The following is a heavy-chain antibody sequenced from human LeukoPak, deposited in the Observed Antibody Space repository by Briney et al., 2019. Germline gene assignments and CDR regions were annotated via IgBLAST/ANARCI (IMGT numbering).Heavy chain of an antibody. D-gene: IGHD3-22*01. J-gene: IGHJ3*02. CDR2: TKSKTDGGTT. CDR1: GFTFSNAW. CDR3: TTDPITYYYDSSGYYYDAFDI. V-gene: IGHV3-15*01. Sequence: WGSLRLSCAASGFTFSNAWMSWVRQAPGKGLEWVGRTKSKTDGGTTDYAAPVKGRFTISRDDSKNTLYLQMNSLKTEDTAVYYCTTDPITYYYDSSGYYYDAFDIWGQGTMVTVSS.